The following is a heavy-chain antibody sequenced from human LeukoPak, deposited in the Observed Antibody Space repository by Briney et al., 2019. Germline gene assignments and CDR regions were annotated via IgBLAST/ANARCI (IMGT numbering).Heavy chain of an antibody. D-gene: IGHD1-14*01. CDR3: VRDSPRPPPTTVMFDY. V-gene: IGHV3-30*04. CDR2: ISYDGTYK. CDR1: GFTFSSFA. J-gene: IGHJ4*02. Sequence: PGGSLRLSCATSGFTFSSFALHWVRQAPGKGLDWVAVISYDGTYKSYADSVRGRFTISRDTSKTSLYLQMNSLRAEDTALYYCVRDSPRPPPTTVMFDYGAR.